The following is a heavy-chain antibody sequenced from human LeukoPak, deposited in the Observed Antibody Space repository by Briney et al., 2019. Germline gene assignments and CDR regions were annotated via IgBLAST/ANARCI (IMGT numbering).Heavy chain of an antibody. CDR3: AGYHHDILTGYYLDY. J-gene: IGHJ4*02. CDR1: GGSISSYY. V-gene: IGHV4-59*01. Sequence: SETLSLTCTVSGGSISSYYWSWIRQPPGKGLEWIGYIYYSGSTNYNPSLKSRVTISVDTSKNQFSLKLSSVTAADTAVYYCAGYHHDILTGYYLDYWGQGTLVTVSS. D-gene: IGHD3-9*01. CDR2: IYYSGST.